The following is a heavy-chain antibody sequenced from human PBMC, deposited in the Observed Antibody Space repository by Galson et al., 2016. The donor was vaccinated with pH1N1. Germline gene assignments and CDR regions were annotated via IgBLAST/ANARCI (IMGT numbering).Heavy chain of an antibody. D-gene: IGHD2-21*01. CDR3: ARSPADPGYSYYYMDV. Sequence: QSGAEVKKPGESLKISCKGSGYSFTSYWIGWVRQMPGKGLEWMGIIFPGDSDTRYSPSFQGQVTISADKSISTAYLQWNSLRASDPAMYYCARSPADPGYSYYYMDVWGKGTTVSVSS. CDR1: GYSFTSYW. J-gene: IGHJ6*03. V-gene: IGHV5-51*03. CDR2: IFPGDSDT.